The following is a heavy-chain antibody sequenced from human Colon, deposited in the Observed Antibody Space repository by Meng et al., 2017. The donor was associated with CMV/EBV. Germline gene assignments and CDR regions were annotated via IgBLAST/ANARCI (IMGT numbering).Heavy chain of an antibody. J-gene: IGHJ2*01. D-gene: IGHD5-24*01. CDR3: ARMALHWYFDL. CDR2: IYYTGND. Sequence: HLREPCPGLVRPSATLSLTCTVSGDSISGRSYYWGWIRQPPGKGLEWIASIYYTGNDYHNPSLKSRVTISIDTSNNQFSLRLTSVTAADTAVYYCARMALHWYFDLWGRGTLVTVSS. V-gene: IGHV4-39*07. CDR1: GDSISGRSYY.